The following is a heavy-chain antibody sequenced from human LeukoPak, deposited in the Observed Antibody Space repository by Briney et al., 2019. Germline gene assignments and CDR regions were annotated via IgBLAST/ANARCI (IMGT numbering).Heavy chain of an antibody. CDR2: IHHSGST. J-gene: IGHJ4*02. D-gene: IGHD6-19*01. CDR3: ARFLTVAVVPQRVDC. CDR1: GGSISSYY. V-gene: IGHV4-59*01. Sequence: SETLSLTCTVSGGSISSYYWSWIRQPPRQGLEWIGYIHHSGSTNYKPSLKSRVTISVDTSKNQFSLKLTSVTAADTAVYYCARFLTVAVVPQRVDCWGQGTLVTVSS.